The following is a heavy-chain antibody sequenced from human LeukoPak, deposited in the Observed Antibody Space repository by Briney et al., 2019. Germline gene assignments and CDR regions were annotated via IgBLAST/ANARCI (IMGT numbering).Heavy chain of an antibody. CDR2: ISAYNGNT. V-gene: IGHV1-18*01. J-gene: IGHJ6*03. CDR1: GYTFTSYG. CDR3: ARDPGPILEWPIRGYYYYYYMDV. D-gene: IGHD3-3*01. Sequence: ASVKVSCKASGYTFTSYGISWVRQAPGQGLEWMGWISAYNGNTNYAQKLQGRVTMTTDTSTSTAYMELRSLRSDDTAVCYCARDPGPILEWPIRGYYYYYYMDVWGKGTTVTVSS.